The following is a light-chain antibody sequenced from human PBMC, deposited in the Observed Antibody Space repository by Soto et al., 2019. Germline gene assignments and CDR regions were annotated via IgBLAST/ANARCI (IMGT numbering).Light chain of an antibody. CDR1: QDISNY. V-gene: IGKV1-27*01. J-gene: IGKJ1*01. Sequence: DIQMTQSPSSLSASIGDRVTITCRASQDISNYLAWYQQRPGKVPKLLVSAASTLQSGVPSRFGGRGSGTDFTLTISGLQPEEVGTYYCQKYNSVPWTFGQGTKVDIK. CDR3: QKYNSVPWT. CDR2: AAS.